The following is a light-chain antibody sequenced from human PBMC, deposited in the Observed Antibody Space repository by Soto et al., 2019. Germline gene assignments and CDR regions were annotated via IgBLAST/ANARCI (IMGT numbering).Light chain of an antibody. J-gene: IGLJ1*01. V-gene: IGLV2-23*01. CDR3: CSYAGSYV. Sequence: QSVLTQPASVSGSPGQSITISCTGTSSDVGSYNLVSWYQQHPGKAPKLMIYEGSKRPSGVSNRFSGSKSGNTASLTISGLQAEDEADYYCCSYAGSYVFGPGTKLTVL. CDR1: SSDVGSYNL. CDR2: EGS.